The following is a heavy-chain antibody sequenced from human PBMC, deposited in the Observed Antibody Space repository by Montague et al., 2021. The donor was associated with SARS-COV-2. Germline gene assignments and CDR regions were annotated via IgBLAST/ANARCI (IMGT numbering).Heavy chain of an antibody. CDR2: ISYDGSNK. V-gene: IGHV3-30*04. CDR3: ARGRYCSSTSCYGYYYGMDV. Sequence: SLRLSCAASGFTFSSYAMHWVRQAPGKGLEWVAVISYDGSNKYYADSVKGRFTISRDNSKNTLYLQMNSLRAEDTAVYYCARGRYCSSTSCYGYYYGMDVWGQGTTVTVSS. J-gene: IGHJ6*02. D-gene: IGHD2-2*01. CDR1: GFTFSSYA.